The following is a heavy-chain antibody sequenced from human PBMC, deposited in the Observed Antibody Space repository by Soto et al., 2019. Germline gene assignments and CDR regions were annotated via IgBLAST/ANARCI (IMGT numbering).Heavy chain of an antibody. J-gene: IGHJ4*02. D-gene: IGHD3-3*01. CDR1: GVSISSTGYY. V-gene: IGHV4-31*03. Sequence: QVQLQESGPGLVKPSQTLSLTCTVSGVSISSTGYYWSWVRQHPGKGLEWIGFLYYSGSTSYNPSLESRVVISIDTSKNQFSLSLTAVTAADTAVYYCARSYDFWSGYGPFDYWGQGTLVTVSS. CDR2: LYYSGST. CDR3: ARSYDFWSGYGPFDY.